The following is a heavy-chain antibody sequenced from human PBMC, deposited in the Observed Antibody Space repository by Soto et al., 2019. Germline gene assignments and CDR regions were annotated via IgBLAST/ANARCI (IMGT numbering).Heavy chain of an antibody. CDR3: AKDLLGCSSTSCDAGGIDYYYGMDV. Sequence: GGSLRLSCAASGFTFSSYGMHWVRQAPGKGLEGVAVISYDGSNKYYADSVKGRFTISRDNSKNTLYLQMNRLRAEDTAVYYCAKDLLGCSSTSCDAGGIDYYYGMDVWGQGTTVTVSS. V-gene: IGHV3-30*18. J-gene: IGHJ6*02. CDR1: GFTFSSYG. D-gene: IGHD2-2*01. CDR2: ISYDGSNK.